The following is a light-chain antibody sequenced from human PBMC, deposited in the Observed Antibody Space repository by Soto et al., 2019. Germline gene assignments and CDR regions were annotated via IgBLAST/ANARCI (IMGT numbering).Light chain of an antibody. J-gene: IGLJ1*01. CDR1: NIGRES. Sequence: SYELTQPPSVSVAPGQTARITCGENNIGRESVHWYQQKPGQAPVLVVYDDSDRPSGIPERFSGSNSGNTATLTISRVEAGDEADYYCHLWDGSSDHYVFGSGTKLTVL. CDR2: DDS. CDR3: HLWDGSSDHYV. V-gene: IGLV3-21*02.